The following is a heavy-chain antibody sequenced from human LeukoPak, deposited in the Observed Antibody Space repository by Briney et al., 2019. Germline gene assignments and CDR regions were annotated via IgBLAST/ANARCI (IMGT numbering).Heavy chain of an antibody. CDR2: IYYSGST. D-gene: IGHD6-13*01. CDR1: GGSISSSSYY. Sequence: SETLSLTCTASGGSISSSSYYWGWIRQPPGKGLEWIGSIYYSGSTYYNPSLKSRVSISIDTSKNQFSLNLSSVTAADTAVYYCARRAVGTFDYWGQGTLVTVSS. V-gene: IGHV4-39*01. J-gene: IGHJ4*02. CDR3: ARRAVGTFDY.